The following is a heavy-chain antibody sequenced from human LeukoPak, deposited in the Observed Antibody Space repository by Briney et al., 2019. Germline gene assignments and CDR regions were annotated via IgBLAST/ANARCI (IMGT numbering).Heavy chain of an antibody. CDR3: AKDIHRYCSSTSCLSGYYMDV. Sequence: GGSLRLSCAASGFTFDDYAMHWVRQAPGKDLEWVSGISWNSGSIGYADSVKGRFIISRDNAKNSLYLQMNSLRAEDTALYYCAKDIHRYCSSTSCLSGYYMDVWGKGTTVTVSS. V-gene: IGHV3-9*01. CDR2: ISWNSGSI. CDR1: GFTFDDYA. J-gene: IGHJ6*03. D-gene: IGHD2-2*01.